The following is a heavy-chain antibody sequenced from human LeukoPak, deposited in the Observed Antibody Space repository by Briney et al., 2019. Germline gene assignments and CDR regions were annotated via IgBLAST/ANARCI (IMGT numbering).Heavy chain of an antibody. CDR3: AKRRGLELTYYYYMDV. CDR1: GFTFSSYG. J-gene: IGHJ6*03. CDR2: IRYDGSNK. Sequence: GGSLRLSCAASGFTFSSYGMHWVRQAPGKGLEWVAFIRYDGSNKYYADSVKGRFTISRDNSKNTLYLQMNSLRAEDTAVYYCAKRRGLELTYYYYMDVGGKGTTVTVSS. V-gene: IGHV3-30*02. D-gene: IGHD1-7*01.